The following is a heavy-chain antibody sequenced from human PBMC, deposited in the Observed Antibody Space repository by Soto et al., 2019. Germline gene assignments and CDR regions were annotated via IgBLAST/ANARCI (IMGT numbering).Heavy chain of an antibody. D-gene: IGHD5-18*01. CDR2: IIPMFGTA. V-gene: IGHV1-69*05. Sequence: QVQLVQAGAEVKKPESSVKFSCQAPGCTFSTYAISWVRQSPGQGLEWMGGIIPMFGTANYAQKFQDRVTSTTDETTDTCYMELSSLRTEGTAVYFCASGIQLWLRRINNGYSGWGQGTLVTVSS. J-gene: IGHJ4*02. CDR1: GCTFSTYA. CDR3: ASGIQLWLRRINNGYSG.